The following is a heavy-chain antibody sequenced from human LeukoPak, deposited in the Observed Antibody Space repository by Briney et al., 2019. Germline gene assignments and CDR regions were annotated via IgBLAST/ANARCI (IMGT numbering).Heavy chain of an antibody. J-gene: IGHJ3*02. V-gene: IGHV3-23*01. CDR2: ISGSGGST. Sequence: PGGSLRLSCAASGFTFSSYAMSWVRQAPGKGLEWVSAISGSGGSTYYADSVKGRFTISRDNSKNTLYLQMNSLRAEDTAVYYCAKDAPTYYYDSSGPRPLDDAFDIWGQGTMVTVSS. D-gene: IGHD3-22*01. CDR3: AKDAPTYYYDSSGPRPLDDAFDI. CDR1: GFTFSSYA.